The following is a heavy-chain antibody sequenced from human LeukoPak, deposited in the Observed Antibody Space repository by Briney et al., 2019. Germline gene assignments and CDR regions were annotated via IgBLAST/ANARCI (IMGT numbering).Heavy chain of an antibody. Sequence: PGGSLRLSCAASGFTFSRYDMHWVRQGTGKGLEWVSGIGTAGDPYYPGSVKGRFTISRENAKNSLYLHVNSLRAGDTAMYYCAATDCNGGICYFGYWGQGTLVTVSS. J-gene: IGHJ4*02. D-gene: IGHD2-15*01. CDR1: GFTFSRYD. CDR3: AATDCNGGICYFGY. CDR2: IGTAGDP. V-gene: IGHV3-13*05.